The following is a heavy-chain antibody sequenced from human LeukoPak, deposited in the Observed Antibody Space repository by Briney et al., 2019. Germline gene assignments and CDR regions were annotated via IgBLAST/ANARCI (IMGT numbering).Heavy chain of an antibody. CDR3: ARVEELWFGELSASLYYFDY. CDR2: IYHSGTT. V-gene: IGHV4-39*07. CDR1: GGSINSGDYY. J-gene: IGHJ4*02. Sequence: SETLSLTCTVSGGSINSGDYYWGWIRQPPGKGLEWIGSIYHSGTTYYNPSLESRVTISVDTSKNQFSLKLSSVTAADTAVYYCARVEELWFGELSASLYYFDYWGQGTLVTVSS. D-gene: IGHD3-10*01.